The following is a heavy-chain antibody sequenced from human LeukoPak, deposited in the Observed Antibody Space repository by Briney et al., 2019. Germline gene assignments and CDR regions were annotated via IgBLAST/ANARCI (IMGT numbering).Heavy chain of an antibody. V-gene: IGHV1-69*05. CDR3: ARDRELYYYYYMDV. CDR2: IIPIFGTA. CDR1: GGTFSSYA. D-gene: IGHD3-10*01. Sequence: SVKVSCKASGGTFSSYAISWVRQAPGQGLEWMGGIIPIFGTANYAQKLQGRVTMTTDTSTSTAYMELRSLRSDDTAAYYCARDRELYYYYYMDVWGKGTTVTISS. J-gene: IGHJ6*03.